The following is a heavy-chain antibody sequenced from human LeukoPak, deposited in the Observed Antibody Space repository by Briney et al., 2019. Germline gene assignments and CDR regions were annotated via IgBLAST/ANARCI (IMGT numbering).Heavy chain of an antibody. CDR2: ISGSGGST. Sequence: GGSLRLSCAASGFTFSSYAMSWVRQAPGKGLEWVSAISGSGGSTYYADSVKGRFTISRDNSKNTLYLQMNSLRAEDTAVYYCAGAVPLWFGELLLDYWGQGTLVTVSS. CDR1: GFTFSSYA. D-gene: IGHD3-10*01. CDR3: AGAVPLWFGELLLDY. J-gene: IGHJ4*02. V-gene: IGHV3-23*01.